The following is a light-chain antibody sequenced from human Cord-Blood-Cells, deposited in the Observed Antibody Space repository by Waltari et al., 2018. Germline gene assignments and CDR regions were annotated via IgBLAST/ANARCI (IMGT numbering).Light chain of an antibody. CDR2: DFS. V-gene: IGLV2-14*01. CDR3: SSYTSSSTLG. CDR1: SSDVGGYNY. J-gene: IGLJ3*02. Sequence: QSALTQPASVSGSPGQSITISCTGTSSDVGGYNYVSWYQQHPGNAPNLMIYDFSNRPSGVSNRFSCSKSGNTASLTISGLQAEDEADYYCSSYTSSSTLGFGGGTKLTVL.